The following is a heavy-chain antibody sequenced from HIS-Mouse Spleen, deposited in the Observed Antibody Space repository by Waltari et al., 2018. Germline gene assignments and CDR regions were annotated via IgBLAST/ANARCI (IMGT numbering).Heavy chain of an antibody. Sequence: QVQLVESGGGVVQPGRSLRLSCAASGFTFSSYAMHWVRQAPGKGLEWVAVISYDGSNKYYADSVKGRFTISRDNSKNTLYLQMISLRAEDTAVYYCARSLGDWGQGTLVTVSS. CDR3: ARSLGD. V-gene: IGHV3-30-3*01. D-gene: IGHD3-10*01. J-gene: IGHJ4*02. CDR2: ISYDGSNK. CDR1: GFTFSSYA.